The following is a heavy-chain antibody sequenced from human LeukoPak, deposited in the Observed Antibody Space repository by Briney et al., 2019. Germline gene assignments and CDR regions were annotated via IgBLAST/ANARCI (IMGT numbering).Heavy chain of an antibody. J-gene: IGHJ4*02. Sequence: ASVKVSCKASGYTFTGYHMHWVRQAPGQGLEWMGWINPNSGGTNYAQKFQGRVTMTRGTSISTAYMELSRLRSDDTAVYYCARVLYCSSTSCPYFDYWGQGTLVTVSS. CDR3: ARVLYCSSTSCPYFDY. D-gene: IGHD2-2*01. CDR1: GYTFTGYH. CDR2: INPNSGGT. V-gene: IGHV1-2*02.